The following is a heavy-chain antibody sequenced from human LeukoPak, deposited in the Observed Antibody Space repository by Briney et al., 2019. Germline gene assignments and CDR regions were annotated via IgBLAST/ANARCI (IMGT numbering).Heavy chain of an antibody. D-gene: IGHD1-7*01. CDR1: GFTFSSHG. CDR2: ISYDGSNK. Sequence: GGSLRLSCVASGFTFSSHGMHWVRQAPGKGLEWVAVISYDGSNKYYADSVKGRFTISRDNSKNTLYLQMNSLRAEDTAVYYCAKNGWNYEDAFDIWGQGTMVTVSS. J-gene: IGHJ3*02. V-gene: IGHV3-30*18. CDR3: AKNGWNYEDAFDI.